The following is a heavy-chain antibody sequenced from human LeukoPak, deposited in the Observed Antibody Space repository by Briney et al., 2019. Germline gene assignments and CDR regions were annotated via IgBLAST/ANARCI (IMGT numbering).Heavy chain of an antibody. CDR1: GFIFSNTW. Sequence: GGSLRLSCVASGFIFSNTWMHWVRQAPGKGLVWIARINSDGSSATYVDSVEGRLTISRDNAKNTLYLEMNSLRVDDTAVYYCARGPQTADYWFDSWGQGTLVTVSS. CDR2: INSDGSSA. J-gene: IGHJ5*01. V-gene: IGHV3-74*03. D-gene: IGHD1-1*01. CDR3: ARGPQTADYWFDS.